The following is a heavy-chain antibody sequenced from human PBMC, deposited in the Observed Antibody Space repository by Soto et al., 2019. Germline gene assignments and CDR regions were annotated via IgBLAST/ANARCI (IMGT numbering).Heavy chain of an antibody. D-gene: IGHD2-2*01. J-gene: IGHJ4*02. CDR3: ARGHQLLLS. CDR1: GGSISSYH. CDR2: IYNSGST. V-gene: IGHV4-59*01. Sequence: SETLSLTCTVSGGSISSYHWTWIRQPPGKGLEWIGYIYNSGSTNYNPTLKSRVTISIDTSKNQFSLRLSSVTAADTAVYYCARGHQLLLSWGQGTLVTVSS.